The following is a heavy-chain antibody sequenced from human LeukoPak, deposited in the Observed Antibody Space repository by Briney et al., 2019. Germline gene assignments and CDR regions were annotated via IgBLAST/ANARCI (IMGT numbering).Heavy chain of an antibody. J-gene: IGHJ4*02. D-gene: IGHD3-9*01. V-gene: IGHV3-30*18. Sequence: QPGRSLRLSCAASGFTFSSYGMHWVRQAPGKGLEWVAVISYDGSNKYYADSVKGRFTISRDNSKNTLYLQMNSLRAEDTAVYYCAKDDYDILTGYYFDYWGQGTLVTVSS. CDR3: AKDDYDILTGYYFDY. CDR2: ISYDGSNK. CDR1: GFTFSSYG.